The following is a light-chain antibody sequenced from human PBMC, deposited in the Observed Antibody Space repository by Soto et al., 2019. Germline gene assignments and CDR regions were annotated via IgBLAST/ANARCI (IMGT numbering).Light chain of an antibody. J-gene: IGKJ4*01. CDR3: QQTYSAPLT. CDR2: GAS. Sequence: DIQMTQSPFSLPASVGDRVNITCRASQSISNYLNWYQHKPGRATSLLIHGASSLQGGVPSRFSGSGSGTDFTLTISSLHPEDFTTYYCQQTYSAPLTFGGGNRVEF. CDR1: QSISNY. V-gene: IGKV1-39*01.